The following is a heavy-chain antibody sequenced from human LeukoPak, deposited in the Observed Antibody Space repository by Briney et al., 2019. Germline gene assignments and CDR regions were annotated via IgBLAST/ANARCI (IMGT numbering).Heavy chain of an antibody. CDR3: ARGRPTNLGGIY. Sequence: GASVKVSCKASGYTFTSHHVNWVRQAAGQGPEWMGWMNPDTGNTAYAQKFQARVTMTWDTSISTAYMELGSLRSEDTAVYYCARGRPTNLGGIYWGQGTLVTVSS. CDR2: MNPDTGNT. V-gene: IGHV1-8*01. D-gene: IGHD7-27*01. CDR1: GYTFTSHH. J-gene: IGHJ4*02.